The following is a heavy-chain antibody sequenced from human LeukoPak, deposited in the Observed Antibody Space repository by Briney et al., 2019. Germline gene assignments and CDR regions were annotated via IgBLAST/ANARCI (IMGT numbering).Heavy chain of an antibody. CDR3: ARGVTVDGISWFDP. CDR1: GYTFTDYH. D-gene: IGHD2-15*01. V-gene: IGHV1-2*02. Sequence: ASVKVSCKASGYTFTDYHVHWVRQAPGQGLEWMGGINPNSGGTNFAQKFQGRVTMTRDTSISTAYMDLSRLRSDDTAVYYCARGVTVDGISWFDPWGQGTLVTVSS. J-gene: IGHJ5*02. CDR2: INPNSGGT.